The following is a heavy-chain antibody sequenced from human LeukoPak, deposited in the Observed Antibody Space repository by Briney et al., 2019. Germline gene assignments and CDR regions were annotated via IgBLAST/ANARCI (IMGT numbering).Heavy chain of an antibody. CDR2: ISGDGGST. CDR3: TRTHANPTYYDILTGYYYYGMDV. Sequence: PGGSLRLSCAASGFTFDDYAMHCVRQAPGKGLEWVSLISGDGGSTYYADSVKGRFTISRDNSKNSLYLQMNSLRTEDTALYYCTRTHANPTYYDILTGYYYYGMDVWGQGTTVTVSS. J-gene: IGHJ6*02. V-gene: IGHV3-43*02. CDR1: GFTFDDYA. D-gene: IGHD3-9*01.